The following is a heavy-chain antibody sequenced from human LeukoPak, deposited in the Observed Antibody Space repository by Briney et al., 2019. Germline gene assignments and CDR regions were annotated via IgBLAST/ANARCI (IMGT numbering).Heavy chain of an antibody. CDR1: GFTFSSYA. CDR3: AKGSYYDSSGSFYFDY. J-gene: IGHJ4*02. V-gene: IGHV3-23*01. Sequence: GGSLRLSCAASGFTFSSYAMSWVRQAPGKGLEWVSGISGSGDNTYYADSVKGRFTISRDNSKNTLYVQVNSLGTEDTAAYYCAKGSYYDSSGSFYFDYWGQGTLVTVST. CDR2: ISGSGDNT. D-gene: IGHD3-22*01.